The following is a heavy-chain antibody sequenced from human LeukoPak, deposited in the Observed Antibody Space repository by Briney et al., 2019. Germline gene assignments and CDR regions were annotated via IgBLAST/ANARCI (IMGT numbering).Heavy chain of an antibody. CDR2: IWYDGSNK. CDR3: AREGYDILIGYYGMDV. V-gene: IGHV3-33*01. CDR1: GFTFSSYG. J-gene: IGHJ6*02. Sequence: GGSLRLSCAASGFTFSSYGMHWVRQAPGKGLEWGAVIWYDGSNKYYADSVKGRFTISRDNSKNTLYLQMNSLRAEDTAVYYCAREGYDILIGYYGMDVWGQGTTVTVSS. D-gene: IGHD3-9*01.